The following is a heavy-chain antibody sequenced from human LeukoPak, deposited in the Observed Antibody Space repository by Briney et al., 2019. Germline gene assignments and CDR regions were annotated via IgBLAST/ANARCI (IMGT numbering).Heavy chain of an antibody. Sequence: ASVKVSCKASGYTFTSYGISWVRQAPGQGLEWMGWISAYNGNANYAQKLQGRVTMTTDTSTSTAYMELRSLRSDDTAVYYCARDHEYSSGWSEDFGWGQGTLVTVSS. D-gene: IGHD6-19*01. J-gene: IGHJ4*02. CDR2: ISAYNGNA. CDR3: ARDHEYSSGWSEDFG. CDR1: GYTFTSYG. V-gene: IGHV1-18*01.